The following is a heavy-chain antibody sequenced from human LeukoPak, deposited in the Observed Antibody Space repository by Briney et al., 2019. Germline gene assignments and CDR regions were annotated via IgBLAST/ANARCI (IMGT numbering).Heavy chain of an antibody. J-gene: IGHJ4*02. D-gene: IGHD3-16*02. V-gene: IGHV3-30*02. CDR2: IRYDGSNK. Sequence: GGSLRLSCAASGFTFSSYGMHWVRQAPGKGLEWVAFIRYDGSNKYYADSVKGRFTISRDNSKNTLYLQMNSLRAEDTAVYYCAKDRSDDYVWGSYRPGYFDYWGQGTLVTVSS. CDR3: AKDRSDDYVWGSYRPGYFDY. CDR1: GFTFSSYG.